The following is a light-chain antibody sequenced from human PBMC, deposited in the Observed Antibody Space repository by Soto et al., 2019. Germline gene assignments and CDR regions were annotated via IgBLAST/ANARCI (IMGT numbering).Light chain of an antibody. CDR3: QQTASTPYT. CDR1: QSINTY. Sequence: DTQMTQSPSSLSASVGDRVTITCRASQSINTYLNWYQQKPGEAPNLLIYAASSLQSGVPPRFSGSGSETHFTLTISSLQPEDFATYYCQQTASTPYTFGQGTEL. CDR2: AAS. V-gene: IGKV1-39*01. J-gene: IGKJ2*01.